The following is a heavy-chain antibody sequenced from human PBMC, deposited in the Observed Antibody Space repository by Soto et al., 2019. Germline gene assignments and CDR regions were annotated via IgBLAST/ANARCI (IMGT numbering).Heavy chain of an antibody. CDR3: ARIRPTTVTTSGAFDI. Sequence: SGPTLVNPTQTLTLTCTFSGFSLSTSGMCVSWIRQPPGKALEWLARIDWDDDKYYSTSLKTRLTISKDTSKNQVVLTMTNMDPVDTATYYCARIRPTTVTTSGAFDIWGQGTMVTVSS. CDR2: IDWDDDK. D-gene: IGHD4-17*01. CDR1: GFSLSTSGMC. J-gene: IGHJ3*02. V-gene: IGHV2-70*11.